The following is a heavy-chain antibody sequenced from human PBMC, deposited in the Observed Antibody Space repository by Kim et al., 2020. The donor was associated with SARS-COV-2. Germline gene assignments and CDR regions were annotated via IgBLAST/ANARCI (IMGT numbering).Heavy chain of an antibody. Sequence: LKSRVTISVDTSKNQFSLKLSSVTAADTAVYYCARGYYYDSSGRYYYFDYWGQGTLVTVSS. V-gene: IGHV4-30-2*05. CDR3: ARGYYYDSSGRYYYFDY. D-gene: IGHD3-22*01. J-gene: IGHJ4*02.